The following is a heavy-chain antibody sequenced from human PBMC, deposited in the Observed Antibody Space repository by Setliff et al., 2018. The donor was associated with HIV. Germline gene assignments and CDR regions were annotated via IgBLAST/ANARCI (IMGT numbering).Heavy chain of an antibody. J-gene: IGHJ5*01. CDR1: GYTFINYD. CDR3: TRGRHSQTAGAIKFAF. D-gene: IGHD3-10*01. V-gene: IGHV1-8*02. Sequence: ASVKVSCKTSGYTFINYDINWVRQATGQGLEWMGWMNPNSSNSGYAQNFQGRATMTLDTSISTAYMELSSLTSEDTAVYYCTRGRHSQTAGAIKFAFWGQGSLVTVSS. CDR2: MNPNSSNS.